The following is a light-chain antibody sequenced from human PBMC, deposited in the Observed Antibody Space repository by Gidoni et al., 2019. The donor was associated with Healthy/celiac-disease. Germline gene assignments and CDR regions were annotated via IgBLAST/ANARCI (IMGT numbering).Light chain of an antibody. V-gene: IGKV3-11*01. CDR2: DAA. Sequence: EIVLTQSPATLSLSPGERATLSCRASQSVSSYLAWYQQKPGQAPRLLIYDAANRATGIPARFSGSGSGTDFTLTISSLEPEDFAVYYCQQRRNWQLITFGQGTRLEIK. J-gene: IGKJ5*01. CDR3: QQRRNWQLIT. CDR1: QSVSSY.